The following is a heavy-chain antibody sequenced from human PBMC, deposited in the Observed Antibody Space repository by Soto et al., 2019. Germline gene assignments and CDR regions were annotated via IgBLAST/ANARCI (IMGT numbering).Heavy chain of an antibody. CDR1: GFTFIDYA. Sequence: GGSLRLSCAASGFTFIDYAMSWVRQAPGKGLEWVSTISTSGDSTFSADSVKGRFTISRDNSKNTLYLQMNSLRDEDTAVYYCAKDHEARVFRKFDPWGQGTLVTVSS. V-gene: IGHV3-23*01. D-gene: IGHD5-18*01. CDR2: ISTSGDST. J-gene: IGHJ5*02. CDR3: AKDHEARVFRKFDP.